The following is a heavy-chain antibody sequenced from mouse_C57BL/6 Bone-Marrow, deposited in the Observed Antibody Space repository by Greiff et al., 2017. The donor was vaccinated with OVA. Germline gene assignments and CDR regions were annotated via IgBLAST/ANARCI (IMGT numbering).Heavy chain of an antibody. Sequence: QVQLQQPGAELVKPGASVKLSCKASGYTFTSYWMHWVKQRPGQGLEWIGMIHPNSGSTNYNEKFKSKATLTVDKSSSTAYMQLSSLTSEDSAVYYCAKICQTGGGFAYWGQGTLVTVSA. J-gene: IGHJ3*01. CDR3: AKICQTGGGFAY. CDR1: GYTFTSYW. CDR2: IHPNSGST. D-gene: IGHD1-1*02. V-gene: IGHV1-64*01.